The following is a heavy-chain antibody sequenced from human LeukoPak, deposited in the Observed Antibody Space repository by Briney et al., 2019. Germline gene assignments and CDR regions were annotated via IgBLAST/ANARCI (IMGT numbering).Heavy chain of an antibody. CDR2: IKSKSDGGTT. Sequence: GGSLRLSCAASGFTFSNAWMSWVRQAPGKGLEWVGRIKSKSDGGTTDYAAPVKGRFTISRDDSKKTLYLQMNSLKSEDTAVYYCATEGRFWLRFDYWGPGTLVTVSS. D-gene: IGHD5-12*01. CDR1: GFTFSNAW. J-gene: IGHJ4*02. CDR3: ATEGRFWLRFDY. V-gene: IGHV3-15*01.